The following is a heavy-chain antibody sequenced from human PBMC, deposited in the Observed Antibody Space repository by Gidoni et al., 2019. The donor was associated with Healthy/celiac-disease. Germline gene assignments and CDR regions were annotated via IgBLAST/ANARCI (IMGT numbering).Heavy chain of an antibody. D-gene: IGHD3-3*01. Sequence: VSGYTLTELSMHWVRQAPGKGLEWMGGFDPEDGETIYAQKFQGRVTMTEDTSTDTAYMELSSLRSEDTAVYYCATGPKIFGVVIKDYYYMDVWGKGTTVTVSS. V-gene: IGHV1-24*01. CDR2: FDPEDGET. CDR1: GYTLTELS. J-gene: IGHJ6*03. CDR3: ATGPKIFGVVIKDYYYMDV.